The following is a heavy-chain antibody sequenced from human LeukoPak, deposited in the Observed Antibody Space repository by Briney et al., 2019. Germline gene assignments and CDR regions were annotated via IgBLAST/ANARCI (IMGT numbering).Heavy chain of an antibody. CDR2: MYYSGGT. CDR3: ARGRSYTSSPHY. V-gene: IGHV4-59*08. CDR1: GGSINSYY. Sequence: KPSETLSLTCTVSGGSINSYYWSWIRQPPGKGLERIGHMYYSGGTNYNPSLKSRVTISVDTSKNQFSLKLSSVTAADTAVYYCARGRSYTSSPHYWGQGTLVTVSS. D-gene: IGHD6-13*01. J-gene: IGHJ4*02.